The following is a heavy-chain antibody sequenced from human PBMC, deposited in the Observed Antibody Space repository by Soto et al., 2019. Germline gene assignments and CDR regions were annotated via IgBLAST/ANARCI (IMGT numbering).Heavy chain of an antibody. CDR2: ISYDGSNK. V-gene: IGHV3-30*03. CDR3: ARDGDYDYVWGSSTPSYYFDY. CDR1: GFTFSSYG. J-gene: IGHJ4*02. D-gene: IGHD3-16*01. Sequence: PGGSLRLSCAASGFTFSSYGMHWVRQAPGKGLEWVAVISYDGSNKYYADSVKGRFTISRDNSKNTLYLQMNSLRAEDTAVYYCARDGDYDYVWGSSTPSYYFDYWGQGTLVTVSS.